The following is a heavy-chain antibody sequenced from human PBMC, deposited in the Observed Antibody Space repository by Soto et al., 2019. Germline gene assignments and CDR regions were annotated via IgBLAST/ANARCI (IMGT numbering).Heavy chain of an antibody. CDR3: ATDRWGGAFDI. CDR1: DFTFSTYW. D-gene: IGHD7-27*01. Sequence: GGSLRLSCAAPDFTFSTYWMAWLRQTPGKGLEFVANIRQDGGETNYVDSVKGRFTISRDNAKNSLYLQMNSLRAEDTAVYYCATDRWGGAFDIWGQGTVVTVSS. CDR2: IRQDGGET. J-gene: IGHJ3*02. V-gene: IGHV3-7*01.